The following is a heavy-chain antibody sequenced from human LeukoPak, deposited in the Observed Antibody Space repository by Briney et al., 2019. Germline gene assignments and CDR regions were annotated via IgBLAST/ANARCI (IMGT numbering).Heavy chain of an antibody. V-gene: IGHV3-23*01. J-gene: IGHJ4*02. D-gene: IGHD4-17*01. CDR3: ARAYADYVGYFFFDY. CDR1: GFTFNNYA. Sequence: GGSLRLSCAASGFTFNNYAMNWVRQAPGKGLEWVAAISGGGETTYYAYSAKGRFTISRDNSQNTLVLQMNIPTAEDTAVYYCARAYADYVGYFFFDYWGQGTLVTVSS. CDR2: ISGGGETT.